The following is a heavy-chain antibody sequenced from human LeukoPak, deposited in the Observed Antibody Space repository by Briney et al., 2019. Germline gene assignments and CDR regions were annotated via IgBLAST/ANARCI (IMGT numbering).Heavy chain of an antibody. Sequence: ASVKVSCKASGYTFTSYGISWVRQTPGQGLEWMGWISAYNGNTNYAQKLQGRVTMTTDTSTSTAYMELRSLRSDDTAVSYCARSYDSSGYYGYWGQGTLVTVSS. J-gene: IGHJ4*02. CDR2: ISAYNGNT. CDR1: GYTFTSYG. CDR3: ARSYDSSGYYGY. D-gene: IGHD3-22*01. V-gene: IGHV1-18*01.